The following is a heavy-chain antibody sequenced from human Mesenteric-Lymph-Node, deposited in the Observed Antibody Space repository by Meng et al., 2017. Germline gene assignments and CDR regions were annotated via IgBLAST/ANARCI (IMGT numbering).Heavy chain of an antibody. D-gene: IGHD6-13*01. Sequence: GGSLRLSCTASGFTFGSYAMSWVRQAPGKGLEWVSSVSSSGTSIYFADSVKGRFTISRDNSKNTLYLQMNSLRAEDTAVYYCARAIAAAGKSTVYYYYGMDVWGQGTTVTVSS. CDR1: GFTFGSYA. CDR2: VSSSGTSI. V-gene: IGHV3-23*01. J-gene: IGHJ6*02. CDR3: ARAIAAAGKSTVYYYYGMDV.